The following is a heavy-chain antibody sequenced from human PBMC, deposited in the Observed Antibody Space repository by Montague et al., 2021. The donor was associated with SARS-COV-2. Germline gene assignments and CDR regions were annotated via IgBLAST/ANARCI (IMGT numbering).Heavy chain of an antibody. V-gene: IGHV4-59*01. CDR1: GGSISNYY. CDR2: ISYSGST. J-gene: IGHJ4*02. CDR3: ARDRFDVGAGRQGTIDF. Sequence: SETLSLTCTVSGGSISNYYWSWIRQPPGRGLQWIGYISYSGSTNYNPSLKSRVTISVDTSKNHFTLRMSSVTAADTAIYFCARDRFDVGAGRQGTIDFWGQGTLVTVSS. D-gene: IGHD3-10*01.